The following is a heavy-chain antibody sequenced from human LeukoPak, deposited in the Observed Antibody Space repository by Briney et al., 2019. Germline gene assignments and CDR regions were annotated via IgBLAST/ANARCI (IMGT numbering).Heavy chain of an antibody. V-gene: IGHV1-2*02. J-gene: IGHJ3*02. D-gene: IGHD3-22*01. Sequence: ASVKVSCKASGYTFAGYYMHWVRQAPGQGLEWMGWINPNSGGTNYAQKYQGRVTMTTDTSISTGYMELRRLRSDDTAVYYCAREDTTYYHDTSGYGYGAFDIWGQGTMVTVSS. CDR2: INPNSGGT. CDR1: GYTFAGYY. CDR3: AREDTTYYHDTSGYGYGAFDI.